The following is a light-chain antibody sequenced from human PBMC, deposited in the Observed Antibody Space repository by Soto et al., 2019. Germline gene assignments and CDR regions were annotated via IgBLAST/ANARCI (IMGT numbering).Light chain of an antibody. J-gene: IGKJ5*01. V-gene: IGKV3-11*01. CDR1: QSFRGL. CDR2: DAY. Sequence: EVVLTQYPVTLSLSPGERATLSCRASQSFRGLLAWYQQKPGQAPRLLIYDAYNRATGIPPRFSGSGSGTDFTLTISSLEPEDSAVYSCQQRHMWPITFGQGTRLEI. CDR3: QQRHMWPIT.